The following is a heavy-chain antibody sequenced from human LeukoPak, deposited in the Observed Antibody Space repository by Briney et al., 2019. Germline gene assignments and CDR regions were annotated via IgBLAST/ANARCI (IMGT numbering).Heavy chain of an antibody. J-gene: IGHJ5*02. V-gene: IGHV3-43*02. CDR3: AKDSPLGTGWFDP. CDR1: GFTFDDYA. Sequence: QPGGSLRLSCAASGFTFDDYAMHWVRQAPGKGLEWVSLISGDGGRTYYADSVKGRFTISRDNSKNSLYLQMNRLRTEDTALYYCAKDSPLGTGWFDPWGQGTLVTVSS. CDR2: ISGDGGRT. D-gene: IGHD1-14*01.